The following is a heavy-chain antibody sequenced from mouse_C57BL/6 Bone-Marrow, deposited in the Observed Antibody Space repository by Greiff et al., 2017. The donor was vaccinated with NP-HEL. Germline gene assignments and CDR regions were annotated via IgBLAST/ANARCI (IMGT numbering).Heavy chain of an antibody. CDR1: GYTFTSYW. J-gene: IGHJ4*01. D-gene: IGHD1-1*01. Sequence: VQLQQPGAELVKPGASVKMSCKASGYTFTSYWITWVKQRPGQGLEWIGDIYPGSGSTNYNEKFKSKATLTVDTSSSTAYMQLSSLTSEDSAVYYCARDPYYYGRDYYAMDYWGQGTSVTGSS. CDR3: ARDPYYYGRDYYAMDY. V-gene: IGHV1-55*01. CDR2: IYPGSGST.